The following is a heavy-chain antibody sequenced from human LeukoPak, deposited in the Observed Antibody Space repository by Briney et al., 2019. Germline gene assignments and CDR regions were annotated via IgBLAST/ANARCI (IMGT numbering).Heavy chain of an antibody. J-gene: IGHJ5*02. Sequence: ASVKVSCKASGYTFTSYYMHWVRQAPGQGLEWMGIINPSGGSTSYAQKFQGRVTITADASTSTAYMELSSLRSEDTAVYYRARALHFPMVRGNWRPGWFDPWGQGTRVSVSS. CDR3: ARALHFPMVRGNWRPGWFDP. CDR1: GYTFTSYY. D-gene: IGHD3-10*01. CDR2: INPSGGST. V-gene: IGHV1-46*01.